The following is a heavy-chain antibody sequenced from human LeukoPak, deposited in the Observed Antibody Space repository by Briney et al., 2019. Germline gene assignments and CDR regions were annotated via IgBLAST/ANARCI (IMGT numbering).Heavy chain of an antibody. J-gene: IGHJ6*02. CDR2: IYHSGST. CDR1: GGSISSGGYS. CDR3: ASPTDMVRGASYYYYGMDV. V-gene: IGHV4-30-2*01. D-gene: IGHD3-10*01. Sequence: PSETLSLTCAVSGGSISSGGYSWSWIRQPPGKGLEWIGYIYHSGSTNYNPSLKSRVTISVDTSKNQFSLKLSSVTAADTAVYYCASPTDMVRGASYYYYGMDVWGQGTTVTVSS.